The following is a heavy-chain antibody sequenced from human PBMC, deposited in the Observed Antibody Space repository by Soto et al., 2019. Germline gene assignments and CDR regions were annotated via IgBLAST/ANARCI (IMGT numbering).Heavy chain of an antibody. Sequence: GESLKISCKGSGYSFTSYWISWVRQIPGKGLEWMGRIDPSDSYTNYSPSFQGHVTISADKSISTAYLQWSSLKASDTAMYYCATSSNKLGLPPKYWGQGTLVTVSS. D-gene: IGHD1-7*01. V-gene: IGHV5-10-1*01. J-gene: IGHJ4*02. CDR3: ATSSNKLGLPPKY. CDR1: GYSFTSYW. CDR2: IDPSDSYT.